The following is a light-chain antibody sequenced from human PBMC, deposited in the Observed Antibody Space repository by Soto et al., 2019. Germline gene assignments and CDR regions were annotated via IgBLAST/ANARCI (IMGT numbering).Light chain of an antibody. CDR1: SSDVRGYDY. CDR2: DVY. CDR3: SSYTTTSTVV. V-gene: IGLV2-14*01. Sequence: QSALTQPASVSGSPGQSITISCTGTSSDVRGYDYVSWFQQYPGKAPSLMLYDVYRRPSGVSYRFSGSKSGNTASLTISGLQAEYEADYYCSSYTTTSTVVFGGGTKVTVL. J-gene: IGLJ2*01.